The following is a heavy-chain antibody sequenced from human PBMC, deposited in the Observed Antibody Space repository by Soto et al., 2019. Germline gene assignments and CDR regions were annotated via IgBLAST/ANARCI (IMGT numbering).Heavy chain of an antibody. J-gene: IGHJ4*02. Sequence: PGGSLRLSCAASGFTFSSYDFHWVRQPPGEGLEWVSAIGTGGDTYYQVSVKGRFTISRENAENSVYLQMNSLRAEDTAVYYCAREDTAYGMSRLDYWGQGILVTVSS. CDR3: AREDTAYGMSRLDY. D-gene: IGHD5-12*01. V-gene: IGHV3-13*01. CDR2: IGTGGDT. CDR1: GFTFSSYD.